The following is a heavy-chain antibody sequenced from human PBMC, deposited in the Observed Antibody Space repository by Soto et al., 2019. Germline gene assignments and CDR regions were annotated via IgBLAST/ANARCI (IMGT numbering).Heavy chain of an antibody. CDR2: ISSSSSTI. CDR1: GFTFNTYN. Sequence: GGSLRLSCAASGFTFNTYNMNWVRHVPGKGLEWVSYISSSSSTIHYADSVEGRFTISRDNAKNSLYLQISSLRAEDTAVYYWARAKTGQNQPYYGSGYHCDYWGQGT. V-gene: IGHV3-48*01. J-gene: IGHJ4*02. D-gene: IGHD3-22*01. CDR3: ARAKTGQNQPYYGSGYHCDY.